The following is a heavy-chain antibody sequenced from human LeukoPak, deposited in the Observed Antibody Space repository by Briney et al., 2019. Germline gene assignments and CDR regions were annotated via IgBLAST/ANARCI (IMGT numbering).Heavy chain of an antibody. Sequence: ASVKVSCKASGYTFTSYGISWVRQAPGQGLECMGWISAFNGNTNYAQKLQGRVTMTTDTSTSTAYMELRSLRSDDTAVYYCARDKSTSSWRDYYYYGMDVWGQGTTVTVSS. D-gene: IGHD6-13*01. V-gene: IGHV1-18*01. J-gene: IGHJ6*02. CDR1: GYTFTSYG. CDR3: ARDKSTSSWRDYYYYGMDV. CDR2: ISAFNGNT.